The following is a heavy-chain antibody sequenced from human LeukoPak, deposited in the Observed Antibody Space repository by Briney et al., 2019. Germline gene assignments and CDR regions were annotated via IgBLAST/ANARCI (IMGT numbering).Heavy chain of an antibody. V-gene: IGHV1-2*02. CDR3: ARDLDDIGSNWFDP. Sequence: LRASVKVSCKASGYTFTSYYMHWVRQAPGQGLEWMGWINPNSGGTNYAQKFQGRVTMTRDTSISTAYMELSRLRSDDTAVYYCARDLDDIGSNWFDPWGQGTLVTVSS. CDR2: INPNSGGT. J-gene: IGHJ5*02. CDR1: GYTFTSYY. D-gene: IGHD3-9*01.